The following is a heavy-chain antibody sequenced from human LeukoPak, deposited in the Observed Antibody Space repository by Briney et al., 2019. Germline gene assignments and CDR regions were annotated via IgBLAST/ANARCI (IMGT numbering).Heavy chain of an antibody. CDR2: IKQDGSEK. V-gene: IGHV3-7*01. J-gene: IGHJ4*02. D-gene: IGHD6-6*01. CDR3: ARGSTPYSTSSWFDY. Sequence: GGSLRLSCAASGFTFSSNWMSWVRQAPGKGLEWVANIKQDGSEKYYVDSVKGRFTISRANSKNTLYLQMTSLTADDTAMYYCARGSTPYSTSSWFDYWGRGTLVTVSS. CDR1: GFTFSSNW.